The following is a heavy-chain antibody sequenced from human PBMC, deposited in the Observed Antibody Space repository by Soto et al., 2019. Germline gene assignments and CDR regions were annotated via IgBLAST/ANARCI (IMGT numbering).Heavy chain of an antibody. V-gene: IGHV3-30*18. D-gene: IGHD3-3*01. CDR1: GFTFSSYG. CDR3: AKEVNDFXSGYYPRGDYYYYGMDV. CDR2: ISYDGSNK. Sequence: QSGGSLRLSCAASGFTFSSYGMHWVRQAPGKGLEWVAVISYDGSNKYYADSVKGRFTISRDNSKNTLYLQMNSLRAEDTAVYYCAKEVNDFXSGYYPRGDYYYYGMDVWGQGTTVTVSS. J-gene: IGHJ6*02.